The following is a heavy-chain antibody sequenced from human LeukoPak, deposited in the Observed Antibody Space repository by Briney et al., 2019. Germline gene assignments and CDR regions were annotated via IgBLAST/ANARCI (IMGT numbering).Heavy chain of an antibody. CDR2: IFYNGGP. J-gene: IGHJ3*02. CDR1: GDSITNSNYY. Sequence: SETLSLTCTASGDSITNSNYYWGWVRQSPGRGLEWLGNIFYNGGPYYNPSFKSRVVTSVDTSKNHFSLTLNAVTAADTAVYHCASYSGIYSAFETWSQGTLVTVSS. CDR3: ASYSGIYSAFET. V-gene: IGHV4-39*07. D-gene: IGHD1-26*01.